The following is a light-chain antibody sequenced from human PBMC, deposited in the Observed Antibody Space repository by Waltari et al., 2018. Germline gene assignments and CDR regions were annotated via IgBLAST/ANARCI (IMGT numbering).Light chain of an antibody. J-gene: IGKJ1*01. CDR1: QTIGTY. V-gene: IGKV3-20*01. Sequence: LTQSPGTLTLSPGERSTLSCRASQTIGTYLVWYQQKPGQAPRLLMYAASRSATGIPDRFSVSVSGTDFSLPISRLEPEDFAVYYCQNHERLPATFGQGTKVEIK. CDR3: QNHERLPAT. CDR2: AAS.